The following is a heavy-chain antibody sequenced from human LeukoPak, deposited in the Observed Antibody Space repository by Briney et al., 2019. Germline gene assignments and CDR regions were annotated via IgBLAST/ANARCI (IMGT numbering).Heavy chain of an antibody. CDR3: ATEIAEGGPQDY. Sequence: QPGGSLRLSCAASGFTFSSYAMSWVRQAPGKGLEWVSAISGSGGSTYYADSVKGRFTISRDNSKSTLYLQMTSLRAEDTALYYCATEIAEGGPQDYWGQGTLVTVSS. J-gene: IGHJ4*02. V-gene: IGHV3-23*01. CDR1: GFTFSSYA. D-gene: IGHD2-21*01. CDR2: ISGSGGST.